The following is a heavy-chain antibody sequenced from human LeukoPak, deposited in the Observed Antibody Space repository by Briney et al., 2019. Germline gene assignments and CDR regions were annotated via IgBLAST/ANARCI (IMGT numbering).Heavy chain of an antibody. CDR3: AKELGGSSFDY. CDR2: ISSSNTYI. Sequence: PGGSLRLSCAASGFSFSSYTMSWVRQAPGKGLEWVSSISSSNTYIYYADSVKGRFTISRDHAKNSLYLQMNSLRAEDTAVYYCAKELGGSSFDYWGQGALVSVSS. CDR1: GFSFSSYT. V-gene: IGHV3-21*01. D-gene: IGHD2-15*01. J-gene: IGHJ4*02.